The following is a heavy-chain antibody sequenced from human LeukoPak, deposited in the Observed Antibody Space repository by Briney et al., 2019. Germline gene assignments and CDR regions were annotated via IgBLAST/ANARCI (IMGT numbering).Heavy chain of an antibody. CDR1: GDSVSRDSIS. J-gene: IGHJ4*02. CDR3: ARGLGWPYFDY. V-gene: IGHV6-1*01. D-gene: IGHD5-24*01. CDR2: TYYRSKWYN. Sequence: SQTLSLTFAISGDSVSRDSISWNWIRQSPSRGLEWLGRTYYRSKWYNDYAVSVKSRITINPDTSKNQFSLQLNSVTPDDTAVYYCARGLGWPYFDYWGQGTLVTVSS.